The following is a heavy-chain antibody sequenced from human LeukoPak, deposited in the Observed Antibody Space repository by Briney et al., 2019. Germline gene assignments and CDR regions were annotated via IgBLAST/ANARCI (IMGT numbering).Heavy chain of an antibody. CDR2: IRYDGSNK. D-gene: IGHD2-15*01. CDR3: TTEKEYCSGGNCYFLAFDI. J-gene: IGHJ3*02. V-gene: IGHV3-30*02. CDR1: GFTFSSYG. Sequence: PGGSLRLSCAASGFTFSSYGMHWVRQAPGKGLEWVAFIRYDGSNKYYADSVKGRFTISRDNSKNTLYLQMNSLKTEDTAVYYCTTEKEYCSGGNCYFLAFDIWGQGTMVTVSS.